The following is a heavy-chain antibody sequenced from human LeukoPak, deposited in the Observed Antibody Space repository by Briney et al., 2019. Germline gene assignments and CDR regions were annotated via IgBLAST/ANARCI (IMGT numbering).Heavy chain of an antibody. J-gene: IGHJ4*02. V-gene: IGHV1-24*01. CDR3: AAEGQRLLGY. Sequence: GASVKVSCKVYGDTLTELSTHWVRQAPGKGLEWMGGFDPEHGEAIYAQTFQGGITMTEDTSTDTAYMELSSLTSDDTAVYYCAAEGQRLLGYWGQGTLVTVSS. D-gene: IGHD3-10*01. CDR1: GDTLTELS. CDR2: FDPEHGEA.